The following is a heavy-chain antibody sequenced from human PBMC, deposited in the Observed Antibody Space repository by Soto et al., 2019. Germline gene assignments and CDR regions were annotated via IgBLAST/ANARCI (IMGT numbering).Heavy chain of an antibody. D-gene: IGHD6-19*01. CDR3: ARDKXAVAGNFDY. J-gene: IGHJ4*02. CDR2: XWYDGSNK. Sequence: GGSLRLSCAASGFTXSXXGXXXXRQAXGKGLXWVEVXWYDGSNKFYEHSVKGRFTISRDNSKNTLYLQMNSLRAEDTAVYYCARDKXAVAGNFDYWGQGTLVTVSS. CDR1: GFTXSXXG. V-gene: IGHV3-33*01.